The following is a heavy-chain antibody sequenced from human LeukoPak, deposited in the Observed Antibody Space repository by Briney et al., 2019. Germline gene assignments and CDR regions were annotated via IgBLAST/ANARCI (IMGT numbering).Heavy chain of an antibody. D-gene: IGHD5-24*01. CDR2: IRGDGTTK. V-gene: IGHV3-48*03. J-gene: IGHJ4*02. CDR1: GLTFSGFE. CDR3: ARRFRD. Sequence: GGSLRLSCVGSGLTFSGFEMNWVRQAPGKGLEWVSHIRGDGTTKSYADSVKGRFTIARDNAKNSLYLQMNSLRAEDTAIYYCARRFRDWGEGTLVTVSS.